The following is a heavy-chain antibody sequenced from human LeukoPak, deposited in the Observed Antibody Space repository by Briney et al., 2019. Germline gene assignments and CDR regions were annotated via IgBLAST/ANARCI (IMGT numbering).Heavy chain of an antibody. CDR2: IIPLFGTA. V-gene: IGHV1-69*13. D-gene: IGHD3-3*01. J-gene: IGHJ6*02. CDR3: ARVDPAVYYDFWSGPYYYYGMDV. Sequence: ASVNVSCKASGGTFSNYAISWVRQAPGQGLEWMGGIIPLFGTANYAQKFQGRVTITADESMSTAYMELSSLRSEDTAVYYCARVDPAVYYDFWSGPYYYYGMDVWGQGTTVTVSS. CDR1: GGTFSNYA.